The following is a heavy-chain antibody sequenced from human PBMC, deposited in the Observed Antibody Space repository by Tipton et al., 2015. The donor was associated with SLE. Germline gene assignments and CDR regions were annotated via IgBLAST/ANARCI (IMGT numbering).Heavy chain of an antibody. CDR3: ARGVPPYTIEH. D-gene: IGHD3-16*01. J-gene: IGHJ4*02. V-gene: IGHV4-34*01. Sequence: TLSLTCAVYGGSFSDYYWGWIRQPPGKGLEWIGTIHYSGTTYYNPSLRSRVTISVDTSKNQFSLKLSSVTAADTAVYYCARGVPPYTIEHWGQGTLVTVSS. CDR1: GGSFSDYY. CDR2: IHYSGTT.